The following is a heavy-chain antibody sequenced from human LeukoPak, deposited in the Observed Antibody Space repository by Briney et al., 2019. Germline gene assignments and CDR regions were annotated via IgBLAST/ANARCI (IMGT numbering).Heavy chain of an antibody. V-gene: IGHV3-7*01. CDR1: VFTFSSHW. CDR2: INQDASEK. CDR3: VRVGSSSGIHEY. D-gene: IGHD6-6*01. Sequence: GGSLRLSCAASVFTFSSHWMSWVRQAPGKRLEWVANINQDASEKYYADSVKGRFTISRDNAKNSLYLQMNSLRVEDTAVYYCVRVGSSSGIHEYWGQGTLVTVSS. J-gene: IGHJ4*02.